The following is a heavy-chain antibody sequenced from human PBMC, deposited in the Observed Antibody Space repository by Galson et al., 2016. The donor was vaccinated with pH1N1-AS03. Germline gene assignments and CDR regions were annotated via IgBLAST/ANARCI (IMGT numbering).Heavy chain of an antibody. CDR1: GFTFSSYW. CDR2: IKEDGSVK. J-gene: IGHJ4*02. D-gene: IGHD6-13*01. CDR3: ARAIGAAGSA. Sequence: SLRLSCAGSGFTFSSYWMSWVRQAPGKGLEWVANIKEDGSVKYYVDSVKGRFTISRDNAKNSVYLQMNILRAADTAVYYCARAIGAAGSAWGQGTLVTVSS. V-gene: IGHV3-7*03.